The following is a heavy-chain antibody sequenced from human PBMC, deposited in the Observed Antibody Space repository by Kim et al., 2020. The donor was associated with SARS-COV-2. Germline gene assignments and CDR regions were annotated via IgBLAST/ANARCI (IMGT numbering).Heavy chain of an antibody. D-gene: IGHD1-26*01. V-gene: IGHV3-20*03. Sequence: SVKGRFTISRDNAKNSLYLQMNSLRAEDTALYYCAREPPYSGSYGAFDIWGQGTMVTVSS. CDR3: AREPPYSGSYGAFDI. J-gene: IGHJ3*02.